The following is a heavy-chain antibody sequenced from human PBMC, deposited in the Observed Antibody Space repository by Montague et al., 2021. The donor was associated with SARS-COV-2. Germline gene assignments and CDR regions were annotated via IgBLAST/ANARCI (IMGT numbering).Heavy chain of an antibody. D-gene: IGHD3-22*01. Sequence: CAISGDSVSINSAAGNGSRQSPSRGLEWLGRTYYRSKWYNDYAVSVKSRITINPDTSKNQFSLQLNSVTPEDTAVYYCARGSSGYYTPRPFDYWGQGTLVTVSS. V-gene: IGHV6-1*01. CDR2: TYYRSKWYN. CDR3: ARGSSGYYTPRPFDY. J-gene: IGHJ4*02. CDR1: GDSVSINSAA.